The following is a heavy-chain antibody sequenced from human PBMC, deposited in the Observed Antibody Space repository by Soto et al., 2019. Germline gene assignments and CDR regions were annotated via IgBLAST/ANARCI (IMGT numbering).Heavy chain of an antibody. CDR3: ARGGAVVVPGAVDRHNWFDP. Sequence: QVQLVQSGAEVKKPGSSVKVSCEASGGTFSSYSFSWVRQAPGQGLEWMGRVIPILGMANYAQKFQGRVTITADKSTSPVYMGLSSLRPEDKAVYYCARGGAVVVPGAVDRHNWFDPWGQGTLVTVSS. CDR1: GGTFSSYS. CDR2: VIPILGMA. V-gene: IGHV1-69*02. D-gene: IGHD2-2*01. J-gene: IGHJ5*02.